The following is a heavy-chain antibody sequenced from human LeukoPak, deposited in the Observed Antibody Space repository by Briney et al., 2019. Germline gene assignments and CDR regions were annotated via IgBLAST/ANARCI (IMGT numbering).Heavy chain of an antibody. Sequence: PGGSLRLSCAASGFTFSTYEMNWVRQAPGKGLEWVAYIRSSGSTIYYADSVKGRFTISRDTAKNSLYLQMNSLRDEDTAVYYCARDPEALDYWGQGTLVTASS. CDR3: ARDPEALDY. CDR2: IRSSGSTI. V-gene: IGHV3-48*03. CDR1: GFTFSTYE. J-gene: IGHJ4*02.